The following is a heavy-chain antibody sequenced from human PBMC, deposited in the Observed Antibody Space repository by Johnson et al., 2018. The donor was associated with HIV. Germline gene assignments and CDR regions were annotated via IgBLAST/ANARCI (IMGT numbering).Heavy chain of an antibody. CDR2: IYSGGST. D-gene: IGHD3-10*01. CDR3: ARWVMVRGREGFDV. CDR1: GFTVSSNY. J-gene: IGHJ3*01. V-gene: IGHV3-53*01. Sequence: QLVESGGGVVQPGRSLRLSCAASGFTVSSNYMSWVRQAPGKGLEWVSVIYSGGSTYYADSVKGRFTTSRDNSKNTLYLQMNSLRAEDTAVYYCARWVMVRGREGFDVWGQGTMVTVSS.